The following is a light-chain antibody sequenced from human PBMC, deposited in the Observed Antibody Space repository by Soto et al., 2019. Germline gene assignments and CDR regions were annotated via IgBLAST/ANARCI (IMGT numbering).Light chain of an antibody. CDR2: DAS. Sequence: EIVLTQSPATLSLSPGERATLSCRASQSVSSYLAWYQQKPGQAPRLLVYDASNGATGIPASFSGSGSGTDFTLTISSLEPEDFAVYYCQQRSNWPYTCGQGTKLEIK. J-gene: IGKJ2*01. CDR1: QSVSSY. CDR3: QQRSNWPYT. V-gene: IGKV3-11*01.